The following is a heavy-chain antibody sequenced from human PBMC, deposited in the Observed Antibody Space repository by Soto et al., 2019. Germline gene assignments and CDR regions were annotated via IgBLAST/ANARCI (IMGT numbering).Heavy chain of an antibody. D-gene: IGHD7-27*01. CDR3: ARPNRHYYYYGMDV. CDR1: GFTFSSYA. Sequence: QVQLVESGGGVVQPGRSLRLSCAASGFTFSSYAMHWVRQAPGKGLEWGAVISYDGSNKYYADSVKGRFTISRDNSKNTLYLQMNSLRAEDTAVYYCARPNRHYYYYGMDVWGQGTTVTVSS. J-gene: IGHJ6*02. CDR2: ISYDGSNK. V-gene: IGHV3-30-3*01.